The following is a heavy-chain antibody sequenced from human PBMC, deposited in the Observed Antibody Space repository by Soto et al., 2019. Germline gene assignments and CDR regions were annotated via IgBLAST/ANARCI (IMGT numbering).Heavy chain of an antibody. CDR1: GGSISTSNW. V-gene: IGHV4-4*02. J-gene: IGHJ4*02. CDR2: VFRTGST. CDR3: ARARATIAAAAIFDC. Sequence: QVQLQESGPGLVKPSGTLSLTCAVSGGSISTSNWWSWVRQPPGKGLEWIGEVFRTGSTNYNPSHESRLTISVDKSKNQFSLKLTSVPAADTAVYYCARARATIAAAAIFDCWGQGTLVTVSS. D-gene: IGHD6-13*01.